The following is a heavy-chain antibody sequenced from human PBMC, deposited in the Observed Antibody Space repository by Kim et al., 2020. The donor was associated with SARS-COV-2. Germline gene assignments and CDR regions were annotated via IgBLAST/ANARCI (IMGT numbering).Heavy chain of an antibody. CDR1: GFTFDDYG. CDR3: ASVNWGFGVTYFYFMDV. D-gene: IGHD7-27*01. CDR2: INWNGVTT. Sequence: GGSLRLSCVASGFTFDDYGMSWVRQTPGKGLEWVSGINWNGVTTAYADSVKGRFTISRDNAKNSLYLQMNSLRGEDTALYYCASVNWGFGVTYFYFMDV. J-gene: IGHJ6*03. V-gene: IGHV3-20*04.